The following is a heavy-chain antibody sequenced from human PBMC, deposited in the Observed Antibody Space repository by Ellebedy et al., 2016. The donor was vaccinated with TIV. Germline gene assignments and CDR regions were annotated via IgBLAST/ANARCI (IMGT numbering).Heavy chain of an antibody. CDR3: ARDWMVRGVSSFYYGLDV. CDR1: QYTFNRHG. J-gene: IGHJ6*02. D-gene: IGHD3-10*01. CDR2: ISADSGDT. V-gene: IGHV1-18*01. Sequence: ASVKVSXXASQYTFNRHGISWVRQAPGQGLQWMGWISADSGDTDYAQKFQDRLTMTTDTSTRTAYMELRTLTFDDTAVYYCARDWMVRGVSSFYYGLDVWGQGTTVTVSS.